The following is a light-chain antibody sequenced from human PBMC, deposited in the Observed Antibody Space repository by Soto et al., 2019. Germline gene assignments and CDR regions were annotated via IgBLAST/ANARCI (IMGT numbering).Light chain of an antibody. V-gene: IGKV1-39*01. CDR2: GAT. J-gene: IGKJ1*01. CDR1: RSIDND. CDR3: HQTTSTPRT. Sequence: DIRMTQSPSSLSASIGDRVTITCRASRSIDNDLSWYKHKPWKAPKRLIDGATSLQSGVPSRFSGSGSGTDFTLTITSLQPEDFATYYCHQTTSTPRTFGQGTKVEIK.